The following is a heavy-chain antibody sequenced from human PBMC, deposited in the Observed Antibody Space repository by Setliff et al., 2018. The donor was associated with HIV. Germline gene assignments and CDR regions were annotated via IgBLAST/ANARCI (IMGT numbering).Heavy chain of an antibody. Sequence: SETLSLTCSVSGGVSGGDMGVHDWSWIRQPPGKGLEWIGYIYYNGSTNFNPATNYNPSLKSRVTISLDTSKNHFSLRLSSVTAADTAVYYCVRHHDSDFSGDPDWFDPWGQGILVTVSS. CDR1: GGVSGGDMGVHD. CDR3: VRHHDSDFSGDPDWFDP. CDR2: IYYNGST. J-gene: IGHJ5*02. V-gene: IGHV4-61*03. D-gene: IGHD2-15*01.